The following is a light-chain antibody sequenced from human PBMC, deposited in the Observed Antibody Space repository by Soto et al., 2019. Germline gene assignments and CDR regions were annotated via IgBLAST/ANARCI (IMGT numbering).Light chain of an antibody. CDR1: QGIGDT. CDR3: QPYNNWPLT. V-gene: IGKV3-15*01. CDR2: DTS. Sequence: ESVLTQSPVTLSLSPGERATLSCRASQGIGDTLAWYQHKPGQTPRLLIYDTSTRATGVPTRFSGSRSGAEFTLTINSLQSEDFAVYYCQPYNNWPLTFGGGTKVAIK. J-gene: IGKJ4*01.